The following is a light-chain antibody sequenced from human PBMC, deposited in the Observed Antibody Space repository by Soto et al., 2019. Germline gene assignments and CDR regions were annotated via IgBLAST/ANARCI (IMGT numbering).Light chain of an antibody. CDR1: QSVIGS. J-gene: IGKJ4*01. CDR2: DAS. CDR3: QEGTYWPA. Sequence: EIVLTQSPAILSLSPGEKATLSFRASQSVIGSLGWYQQKPGQAPRLIIYDASVRATGIPARFSGSGSGTDFTLTISSLEPEDFAVYYCQEGTYWPAFGGGTKVDIK. V-gene: IGKV3-11*01.